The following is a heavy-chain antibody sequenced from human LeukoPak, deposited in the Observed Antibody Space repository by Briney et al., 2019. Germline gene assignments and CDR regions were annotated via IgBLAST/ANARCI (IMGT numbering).Heavy chain of an antibody. J-gene: IGHJ3*01. Sequence: GGSLRLSCAASGFIANNYYMFWVRQAPGTGLEWVSVIYSGGNTYYADSVKGRFTISRDNSKNTLYLQMNSLRAEDTAVYFCARHSDTPNYPDSDAFDLWGQGTMVTVSS. CDR1: GFIANNYY. D-gene: IGHD2-15*01. CDR2: IYSGGNT. V-gene: IGHV3-66*04. CDR3: ARHSDTPNYPDSDAFDL.